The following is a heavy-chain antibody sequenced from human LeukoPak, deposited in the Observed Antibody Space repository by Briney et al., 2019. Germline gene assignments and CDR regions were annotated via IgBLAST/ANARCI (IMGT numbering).Heavy chain of an antibody. D-gene: IGHD6-13*01. J-gene: IGHJ4*02. Sequence: GGSLRVSCAASGFTFSSYAMSWVRQAPGKGLEWVSDISGSGGTTYYADSVKGRFTISRDDSKNTLSLQMNSLRAEDTAVYFCAKNTRSSSWYLLTADYWGQGTLVTVSS. CDR1: GFTFSSYA. CDR3: AKNTRSSSWYLLTADY. V-gene: IGHV3-23*01. CDR2: ISGSGGTT.